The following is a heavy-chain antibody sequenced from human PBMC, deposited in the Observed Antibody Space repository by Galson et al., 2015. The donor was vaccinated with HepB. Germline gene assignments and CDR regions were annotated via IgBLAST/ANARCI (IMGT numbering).Heavy chain of an antibody. Sequence: SLRLSCAASGFTFSSYAMSWVRQAPGKGLEWVSTISGSGGNTYYPDSVRGRFTISRDKSKNTLYLQMNSLRAEDTAVYYCAKDSDYGDSVRAAFDICGQATMVTVSS. CDR3: AKDSDYGDSVRAAFDI. J-gene: IGHJ3*02. CDR2: ISGSGGNT. CDR1: GFTFSSYA. V-gene: IGHV3-23*01. D-gene: IGHD4-17*01.